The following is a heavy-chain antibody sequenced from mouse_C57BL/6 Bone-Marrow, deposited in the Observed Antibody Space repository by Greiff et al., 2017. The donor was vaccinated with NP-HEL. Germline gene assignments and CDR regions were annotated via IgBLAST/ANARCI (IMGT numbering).Heavy chain of an antibody. Sequence: EVQRVESGPGLVKPSQSLSLTCSVTGYSITSGYYWNWIRKFPGNKLEWMGYISYDGSNNYNPSLKNRISITRDTSKNQFFLKLNSVTTEDTATYYCARDNYYGFYYFDDWGQGTTLTVSS. CDR2: ISYDGSN. CDR3: ARDNYYGFYYFDD. J-gene: IGHJ2*01. D-gene: IGHD2-2*01. V-gene: IGHV3-6*01. CDR1: GYSITSGYY.